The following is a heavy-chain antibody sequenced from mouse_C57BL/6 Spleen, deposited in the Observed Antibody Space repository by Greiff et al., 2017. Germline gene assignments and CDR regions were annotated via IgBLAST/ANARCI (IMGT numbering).Heavy chain of an antibody. J-gene: IGHJ2*01. D-gene: IGHD1-1*01. CDR2: IHPNSGST. CDR3: ARSSITTGDY. V-gene: IGHV1-64*01. CDR1: GYTFTSYW. Sequence: VQLQQPGAELVKPGASVKLSCKASGYTFTSYWMHWVKQRPGQGLEWIGMIHPNSGSTNYNEKFKSKATLTVDKSSSTAYMQHSSLTSEDSAVYYCARSSITTGDYWGQGTTLTVSS.